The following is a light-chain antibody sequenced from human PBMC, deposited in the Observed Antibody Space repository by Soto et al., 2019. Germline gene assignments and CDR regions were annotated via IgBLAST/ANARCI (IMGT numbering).Light chain of an antibody. J-gene: IGKJ1*01. Sequence: EIVLTQSPGTLSLSPGERATLSCRASQSVSNNYLAWYQQKPGQAPRLLIYGASNRATGIPDRFRGSRSGTEFTLTVSSLQPEDFATYYCLQDHDDSWTFGQGTKVDIK. CDR2: GAS. CDR3: LQDHDDSWT. V-gene: IGKV3-20*01. CDR1: QSVSNNY.